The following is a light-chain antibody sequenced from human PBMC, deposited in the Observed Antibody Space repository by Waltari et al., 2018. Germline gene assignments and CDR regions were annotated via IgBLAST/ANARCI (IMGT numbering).Light chain of an antibody. J-gene: IGLJ3*02. CDR2: DTD. CDR3: SLYYGDARWV. CDR1: TGVVTTRYY. Sequence: VLTQEPSVTVSLGGTVTLTCASTTGVVTTRYYPNWFQQKPGQSPTTLIYDTDKRHSWTPAGFSGSLLGGKASLTLSNVQPEDEADYYCSLYYGDARWVFGGGTKLTVL. V-gene: IGLV7-43*01.